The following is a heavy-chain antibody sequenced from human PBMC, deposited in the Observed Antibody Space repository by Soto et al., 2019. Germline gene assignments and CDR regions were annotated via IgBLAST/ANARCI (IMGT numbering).Heavy chain of an antibody. CDR1: GITFRNYA. Sequence: VGSLRLSCSVSGITFRNYAMHWVRQAPGRGLEYVSGITSDGDNTWHADSVKDRFTISRDNSDDTLYPQMSSLRVEDTAKYYCVEGNPLRRYYFEFWGPGTLLTVSS. CDR3: VEGNPLRRYYFEF. D-gene: IGHD3-9*01. CDR2: ITSDGDNT. V-gene: IGHV3-64D*08. J-gene: IGHJ4*02.